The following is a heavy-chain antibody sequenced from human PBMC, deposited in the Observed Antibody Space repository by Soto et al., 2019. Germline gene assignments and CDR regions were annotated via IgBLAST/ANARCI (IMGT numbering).Heavy chain of an antibody. CDR2: ISSSSSYT. D-gene: IGHD6-19*01. CDR1: GFTFSDYY. Sequence: QVQLVESGGGLVKPGGSLRLSCAASGFTFSDYYMSWIRQAPGKGLEWVSYISSSSSYTNYADSVKGRFTISRDNAKNSXSLQMNGLRAEDTAVYYCARGYNRQWLQKGEDYFDYWGQGTLVTVSS. CDR3: ARGYNRQWLQKGEDYFDY. V-gene: IGHV3-11*05. J-gene: IGHJ4*02.